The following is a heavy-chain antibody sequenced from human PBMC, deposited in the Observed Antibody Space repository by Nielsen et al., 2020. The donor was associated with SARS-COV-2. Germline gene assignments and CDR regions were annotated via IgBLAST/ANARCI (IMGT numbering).Heavy chain of an antibody. CDR2: IYYSGST. CDR3: ARSFGDYEGGTYYYYYGMDV. J-gene: IGHJ6*02. D-gene: IGHD4-17*01. CDR1: GGSISSYY. Sequence: SETLSLTCTVSGGSISSYYWSWIRQPPGKGLEWIGYIYYSGSTNYNPSLKSRVTISVDTSKNQFSLKLSSVTAADTAVYYCARSFGDYEGGTYYYYYGMDVWGQGTTVTVSS. V-gene: IGHV4-59*01.